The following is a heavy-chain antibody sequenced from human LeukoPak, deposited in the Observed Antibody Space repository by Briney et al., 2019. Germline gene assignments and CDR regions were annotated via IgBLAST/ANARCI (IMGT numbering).Heavy chain of an antibody. CDR2: IWYDGSNK. CDR3: ARDYGDYSGTFDI. CDR1: GFTFSNHA. V-gene: IGHV3-33*08. J-gene: IGHJ3*02. Sequence: GGSLRLSCAASGFTFSNHAMSWARQAPGKGLEWVALIWYDGSNKYSADSVKGRFTISRDNSNNTLYLQMNSLRAEDTAVYYCARDYGDYSGTFDIWGQGTMVTVSS. D-gene: IGHD4-17*01.